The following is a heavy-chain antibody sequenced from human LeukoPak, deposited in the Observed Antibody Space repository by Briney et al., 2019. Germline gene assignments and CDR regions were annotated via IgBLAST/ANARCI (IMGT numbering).Heavy chain of an antibody. CDR2: INPSGGIP. CDR1: GYTFTNYY. V-gene: IGHV1-46*01. Sequence: ASVKVSCKASGYTFTNYYIHWARQAPGQGLEWMGIINPSGGIPSYAPNFQGRVTMSRDTSTNTVYMELSSLTSEDTAVYYCARRGSCFGSSCSLDYWGQGTLVTVSS. J-gene: IGHJ4*02. CDR3: ARRGSCFGSSCSLDY. D-gene: IGHD6-13*01.